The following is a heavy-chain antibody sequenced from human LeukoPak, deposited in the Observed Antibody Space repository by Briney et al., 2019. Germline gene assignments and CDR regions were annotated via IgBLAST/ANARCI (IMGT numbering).Heavy chain of an antibody. Sequence: PGGSLRLSCAASGFTFDDYTMHWVRQAPGKGLEWVSLISWDGGSTYYADSVKGRFTISRDNSKNSLYLQMNSLRTEDTALYYCAKDVRGYGSGIDYWGQGTLVTVSS. D-gene: IGHD3-10*01. V-gene: IGHV3-43*01. J-gene: IGHJ4*02. CDR3: AKDVRGYGSGIDY. CDR2: ISWDGGST. CDR1: GFTFDDYT.